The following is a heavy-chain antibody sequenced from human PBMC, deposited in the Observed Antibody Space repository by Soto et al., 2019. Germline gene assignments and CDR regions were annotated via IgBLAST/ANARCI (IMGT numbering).Heavy chain of an antibody. V-gene: IGHV1-69*01. CDR2: IIPIFGTA. CDR1: GGTFSSYA. Sequence: QVQLVQSGAEVKKPGSSVKVSCKASGGTFSSYAISWVRQAPGQGLEWMGGIIPIFGTANYAQKFQGRVTITGDESTSTAYIELSRLRSEDTGVYYWARGPPPDCSGGSCYSFYYGMDVWGQGTTVTVSS. CDR3: ARGPPPDCSGGSCYSFYYGMDV. J-gene: IGHJ6*02. D-gene: IGHD2-15*01.